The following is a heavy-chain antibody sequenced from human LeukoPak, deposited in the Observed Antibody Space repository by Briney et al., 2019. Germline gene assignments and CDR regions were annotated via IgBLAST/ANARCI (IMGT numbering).Heavy chain of an antibody. CDR3: AKKTGTTFRTGYYKGAFDI. Sequence: GGSLRLSCAASGFTFSSYGMHWVRQAPGKGLEWVAFIRYDGSNKYYADSVKGRFTISRDNSKNTLYLQMNSLRAEDTAVYYCAKKTGTTFRTGYYKGAFDIWGQGTMVTVSS. J-gene: IGHJ3*02. V-gene: IGHV3-30*02. CDR1: GFTFSSYG. D-gene: IGHD3/OR15-3a*01. CDR2: IRYDGSNK.